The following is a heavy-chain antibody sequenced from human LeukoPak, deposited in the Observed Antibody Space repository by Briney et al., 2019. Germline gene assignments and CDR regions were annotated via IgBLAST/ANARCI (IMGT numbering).Heavy chain of an antibody. CDR2: IYHSGST. D-gene: IGHD3-10*01. Sequence: PSETLSLTCTVSGYSVSSGYYWGWIRQPPGKGLEWIGSIYHSGSTYYNPSLKSRVTISVDTSKNQFSLKLSSVTAADTAVYYCARVYYYGSGKRVGFDYWGQGTLVTVSS. CDR3: ARVYYYGSGKRVGFDY. J-gene: IGHJ4*02. V-gene: IGHV4-38-2*02. CDR1: GYSVSSGYY.